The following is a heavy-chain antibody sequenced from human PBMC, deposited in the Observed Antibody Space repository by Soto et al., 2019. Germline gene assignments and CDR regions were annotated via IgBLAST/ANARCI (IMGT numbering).Heavy chain of an antibody. D-gene: IGHD2-2*01. CDR1: GGTFGSYA. CDR3: PRSQGSSTSLEIYYYYYYGMDV. Sequence: QVQLGQSGAEVKKPGSSVKVSCTASGGTFGSYAISWVRQAPGQGLEWMGGIIPIPGTANYAQKFQGRVTIAADESTSTACPGLSSRRSADTAVYYCPRSQGSSTSLEIYYYYYYGMDVWGQGTTVTVSS. J-gene: IGHJ6*02. V-gene: IGHV1-69*01. CDR2: IIPIPGTA.